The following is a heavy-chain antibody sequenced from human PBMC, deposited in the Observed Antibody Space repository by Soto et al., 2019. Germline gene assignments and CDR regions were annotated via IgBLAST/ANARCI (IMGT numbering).Heavy chain of an antibody. CDR1: GYTFTSYG. Sequence: QVQLVQSGAEVKKPGASVKVSCKASGYTFTSYGISWGRQAPGQGLEWMGWISAYNGNTNDAQKLQGRVTMTTDTSTSKAYMELRSLRSDDTAVYYCARTAGGYDILTGYYEPPDYWGQGTLVTVSS. CDR2: ISAYNGNT. V-gene: IGHV1-18*01. J-gene: IGHJ4*02. D-gene: IGHD3-9*01. CDR3: ARTAGGYDILTGYYEPPDY.